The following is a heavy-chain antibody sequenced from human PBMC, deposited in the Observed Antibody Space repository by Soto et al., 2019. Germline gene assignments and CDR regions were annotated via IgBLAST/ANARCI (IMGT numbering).Heavy chain of an antibody. D-gene: IGHD6-13*01. CDR2: FDPEDGGT. V-gene: IGHV1-24*01. Sequence: ASVKVSCKVSGYTLTELSMHWVRQAPGKGLEWMGGFDPEDGGTIYAQKFQGRVTMTEDTSTDTAYMELSSLRSEDTAVYYCATEPRIAAAGIDWGQGTLVTVSS. CDR3: ATEPRIAAAGID. J-gene: IGHJ4*02. CDR1: GYTLTELS.